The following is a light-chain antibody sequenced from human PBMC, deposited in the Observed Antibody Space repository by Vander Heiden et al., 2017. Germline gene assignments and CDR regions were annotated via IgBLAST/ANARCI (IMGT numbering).Light chain of an antibody. V-gene: IGKV1-39*01. CDR1: QSISSY. CDR3: RQSLRTPMT. J-gene: IGKJ5*01. Sequence: DIQMTQSPSSLSASVGDRVPITCRASQSISSYLNWYQQKPGKAPKLLIYAASSLHSGVPSRFSGSGSGTDFTLTISSVQPEDFATYYCRQSLRTPMTFGQGTRLEIK. CDR2: AAS.